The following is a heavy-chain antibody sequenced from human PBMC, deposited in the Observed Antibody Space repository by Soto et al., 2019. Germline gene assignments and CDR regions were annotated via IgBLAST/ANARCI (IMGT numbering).Heavy chain of an antibody. V-gene: IGHV4-59*01. Sequence: SETVLLTCQVSGGYICCYYCIWIRQPPGKGLEGIRYIYYSGSTNYNPSLKSRVTISVDTSKNQFSLKLSSVTAADTAVYYCARVERITMVRGVIIEALEQYYFDYWGQGTLVTVS. D-gene: IGHD3-10*01. CDR2: IYYSGST. CDR3: ARVERITMVRGVIIEALEQYYFDY. J-gene: IGHJ4*02. CDR1: GGYICCYY.